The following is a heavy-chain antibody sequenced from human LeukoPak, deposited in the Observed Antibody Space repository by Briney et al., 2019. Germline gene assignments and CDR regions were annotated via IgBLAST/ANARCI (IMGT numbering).Heavy chain of an antibody. CDR1: GGSFSGYY. CDR2: INPSGST. D-gene: IGHD3-16*01. J-gene: IGHJ4*02. CDR3: ARRRSLGGPIDY. V-gene: IGHV4-34*01. Sequence: RASETLSLTCAVYGGSFSGYYWSWIRQPPGKVLEWIGEINPSGSTNYNPSLKSRVTISVDTSKNHFSLKLSSVTAADTAVYCCARRRSLGGPIDYWGQGTLVTVSS.